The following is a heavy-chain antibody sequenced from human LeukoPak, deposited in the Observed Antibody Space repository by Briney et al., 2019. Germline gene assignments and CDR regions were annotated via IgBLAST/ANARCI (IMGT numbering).Heavy chain of an antibody. V-gene: IGHV4-39*07. CDR1: GGSISSSSYY. CDR3: AREAMGATYYYDSSGYLGY. J-gene: IGHJ4*02. D-gene: IGHD3-22*01. Sequence: SETLSLTCTVSGGSISSSSYYWGWIRQPPGKGLEWIGSIYYSGSTYYNPSLKSRVTISVDTSKNQFSLKLSSVTAADTAVYYCAREAMGATYYYDSSGYLGYWGQGTLVTVSS. CDR2: IYYSGST.